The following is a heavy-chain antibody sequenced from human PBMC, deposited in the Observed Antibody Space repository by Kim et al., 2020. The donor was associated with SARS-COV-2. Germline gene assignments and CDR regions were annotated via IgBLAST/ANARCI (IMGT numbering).Heavy chain of an antibody. CDR2: INWNGGST. V-gene: IGHV3-20*04. CDR1: GFTFGDYG. D-gene: IGHD6-19*01. J-gene: IGHJ2*01. CDR3: ARGVKQLLVQSYYWYFDL. Sequence: GGSLRLSCAASGFTFGDYGMSWVRQAPGKGLEWVSGINWNGGSTGYADSVKGRFTISRDNAKNSLYLQMNSLRAEDTALYYCARGVKQLLVQSYYWYFDLWGRGTLVTVSP.